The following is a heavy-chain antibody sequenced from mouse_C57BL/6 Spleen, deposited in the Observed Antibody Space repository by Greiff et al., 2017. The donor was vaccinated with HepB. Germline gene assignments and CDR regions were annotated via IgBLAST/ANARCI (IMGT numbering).Heavy chain of an antibody. Sequence: VQLQESGAELARPGASVKMSCKASGYTFTSYTMHWVKQRPGQGLEWIGYINPSSGYTKYNQKFKDKATLTADKSSSTAYMQLSSLTSEDSAVYYCAPLLFYAMDYWGQGTSVTVSS. V-gene: IGHV1-4*01. CDR1: GYTFTSYT. CDR3: APLLFYAMDY. J-gene: IGHJ4*01. CDR2: INPSSGYT.